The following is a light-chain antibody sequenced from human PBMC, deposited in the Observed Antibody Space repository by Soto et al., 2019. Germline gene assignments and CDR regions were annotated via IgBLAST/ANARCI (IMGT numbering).Light chain of an antibody. CDR1: SSNLGINF. Sequence: QSVLTQPPSVSAAPEQKVTISCSGGSSNLGINFVSWYQQFPGGVPKLLIYENNKRPSGIPDRFSGAKSGTSATLDITGLQSGDDADYYCATWDGSLSVGVFGGGTKLTVL. CDR2: ENN. CDR3: ATWDGSLSVGV. V-gene: IGLV1-51*02. J-gene: IGLJ1*01.